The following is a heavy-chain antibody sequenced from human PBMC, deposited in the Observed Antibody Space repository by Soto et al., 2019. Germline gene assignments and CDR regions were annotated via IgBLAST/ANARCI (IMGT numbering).Heavy chain of an antibody. V-gene: IGHV6-1*01. D-gene: IGHD5-12*01. CDR3: AKGDNLGPKTGYAFDP. CDR2: TYFRSKWYN. Sequence: SQTLSLTCAISGDSVSSNTASWNWIRQSPSRGLEWLGRTYFRSKWYNDYAVSVKSRIIINPDTSNNQFSLQLNSVTPEDTAVYFCAKGDNLGPKTGYAFDPWGQGIMVTVP. CDR1: GDSVSSNTAS. J-gene: IGHJ5*02.